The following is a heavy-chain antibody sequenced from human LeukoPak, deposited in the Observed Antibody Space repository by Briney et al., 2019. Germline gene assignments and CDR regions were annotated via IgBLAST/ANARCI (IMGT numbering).Heavy chain of an antibody. V-gene: IGHV4-34*01. J-gene: IGHJ4*02. Sequence: PWETLTLTCAVYAGSFSSYYWSWIRQPPGKGLEWIGEINHSGSTSYNASLKRRRTITVSTSKNQFSLQLSYVTAADATVYYCAILAAQLAFDYWGQGTLVTVSS. CDR1: AGSFSSYY. D-gene: IGHD6-25*01. CDR2: INHSGST. CDR3: AILAAQLAFDY.